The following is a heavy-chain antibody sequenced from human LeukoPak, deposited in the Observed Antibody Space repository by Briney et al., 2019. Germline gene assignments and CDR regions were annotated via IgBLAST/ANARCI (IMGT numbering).Heavy chain of an antibody. CDR2: IRSKANSYAT. Sequence: GGSLRLSCAASGFTFSGSAMHWVRQASGKGLEWVGRIRSKANSYATAYAASVKGRFTISRDDSKNTTYLQMNSLKTEDTAVYYCTRWVYSSSSNFDYWGQGTLVTVSS. CDR3: TRWVYSSSSNFDY. CDR1: GFTFSGSA. D-gene: IGHD6-6*01. J-gene: IGHJ4*02. V-gene: IGHV3-73*01.